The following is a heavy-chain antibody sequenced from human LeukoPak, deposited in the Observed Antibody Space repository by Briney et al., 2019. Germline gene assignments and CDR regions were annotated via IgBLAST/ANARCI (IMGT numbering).Heavy chain of an antibody. D-gene: IGHD1-26*01. V-gene: IGHV4-39*01. CDR1: SGSISSSSYY. J-gene: IGHJ5*02. CDR2: IYYSGSA. Sequence: PSETLSLTCTVSSGSISSSSYYWGRIRQPPGKGLEWIGSIYYSGSANYNPSLKSRVTISVDTSKNQFSLKLSSVTAADTAVYYCASTELDYNWFDPWGQGTLVTVSS. CDR3: ASTELDYNWFDP.